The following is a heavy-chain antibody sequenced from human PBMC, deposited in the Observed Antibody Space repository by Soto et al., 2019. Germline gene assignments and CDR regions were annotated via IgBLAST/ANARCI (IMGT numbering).Heavy chain of an antibody. CDR1: GYTFPNYY. Sequence: ASVKVSCKASGYTFPNYYMHWVRQAPGQGLDWMALINPYNGVTTYARKFQGRVAVTADTSTNTLYMELSSLRSEDTAMYYCARVVERPNGSSSGHPYSYGLDVWGQGTTVTVSS. CDR3: ARVVERPNGSSSGHPYSYGLDV. J-gene: IGHJ6*02. D-gene: IGHD6-6*01. V-gene: IGHV1-46*01. CDR2: INPYNGVT.